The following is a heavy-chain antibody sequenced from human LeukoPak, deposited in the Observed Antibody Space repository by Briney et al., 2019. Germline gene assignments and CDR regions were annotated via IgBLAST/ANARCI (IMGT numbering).Heavy chain of an antibody. D-gene: IGHD3-3*01. CDR2: ISYDGSNK. CDR3: SGSWEFLEWLGGAFDI. Sequence: PGGSLRLSCAASGFTFSSYAMHWVRQAPGKGLEWVAVISYDGSNKYYADSVKGRFTISRDNSKNTLYLQMNSLRAEGTAVYYCSGSWEFLEWLGGAFDIWGQGTMVTVSS. CDR1: GFTFSSYA. V-gene: IGHV3-30-3*01. J-gene: IGHJ3*02.